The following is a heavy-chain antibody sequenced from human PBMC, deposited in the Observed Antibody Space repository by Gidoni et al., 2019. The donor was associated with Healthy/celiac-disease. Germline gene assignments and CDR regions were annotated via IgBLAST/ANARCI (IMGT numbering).Heavy chain of an antibody. J-gene: IGHJ4*02. CDR1: GGSLSSSNW. Sequence: QVQLQESGPGLVKPSGTLSLTCAVSGGSLSSSNWWSWVRQPPGKGLEWIGEIYHSGSTNYNPSLKSRVTISVDKSKNQFSLKLSSVTAADTAVYYCARGYDYGDYGRGGPYDYWGQGTLVTVSS. CDR2: IYHSGST. D-gene: IGHD4-17*01. V-gene: IGHV4-4*02. CDR3: ARGYDYGDYGRGGPYDY.